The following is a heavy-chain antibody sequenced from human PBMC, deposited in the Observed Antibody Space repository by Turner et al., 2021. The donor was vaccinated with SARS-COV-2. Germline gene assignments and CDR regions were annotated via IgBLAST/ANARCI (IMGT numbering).Heavy chain of an antibody. Sequence: QVQLVQSGAEVKTPGASVNFSCKFSGYTLTELSMYWVRQAPGKGLEGMGGFDHEDGETIYAQNCQGRVTMTEDTSTDTADMELSSLRSEDTAVYFCATGYQLRVNWFDPWGQGTLVTVSS. CDR1: GYTLTELS. J-gene: IGHJ5*02. D-gene: IGHD2-2*01. V-gene: IGHV1-24*01. CDR3: ATGYQLRVNWFDP. CDR2: FDHEDGET.